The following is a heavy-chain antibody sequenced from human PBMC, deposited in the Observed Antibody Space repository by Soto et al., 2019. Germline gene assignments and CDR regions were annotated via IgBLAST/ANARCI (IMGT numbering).Heavy chain of an antibody. V-gene: IGHV3-23*01. CDR2: ISGSGGST. CDR1: GFTFSSYA. Sequence: AGGSLRLSCAASGFTFSSYAMSWVRQAPGKGLEWVSAISGSGGSTYYADSVKGRFTISRDNSKNTLYLQMNSLRAEDTAVYYCAKETDTAMVLAEYFQHWGQGTLVTVSS. CDR3: AKETDTAMVLAEYFQH. J-gene: IGHJ1*01. D-gene: IGHD5-18*01.